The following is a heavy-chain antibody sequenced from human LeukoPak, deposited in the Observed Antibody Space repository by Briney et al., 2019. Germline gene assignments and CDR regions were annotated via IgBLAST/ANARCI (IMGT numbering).Heavy chain of an antibody. CDR3: ARGWGSAWPMDV. D-gene: IGHD2-21*01. J-gene: IGHJ6*04. V-gene: IGHV4-38-2*02. Sequence: SETLSLTCTVSGYSISSGYYWGWIRQPPGKGLEWIGSIYHSGSTYYNPSLKSRVTIPVDTSKNQFSLKLSSVTAADTAVYYCARGWGSAWPMDVWGKGMTVIVSS. CDR1: GYSISSGYY. CDR2: IYHSGST.